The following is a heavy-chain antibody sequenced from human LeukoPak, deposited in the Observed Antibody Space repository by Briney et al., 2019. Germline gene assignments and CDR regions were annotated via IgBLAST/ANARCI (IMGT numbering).Heavy chain of an antibody. J-gene: IGHJ5*02. CDR3: TRDFWSGYSIDP. CDR2: IKSKTGGGTT. Sequence: GGSLRLSCAAPGFTFSNAWMSWVRQAPGKGLEWVGRIKSKTGGGTTDYAAPVKGRFTISRDDSKNTLYLQMNSLKTEDTAVYYCTRDFWSGYSIDPWGQGTLVTVSS. D-gene: IGHD3-3*01. CDR1: GFTFSNAW. V-gene: IGHV3-15*01.